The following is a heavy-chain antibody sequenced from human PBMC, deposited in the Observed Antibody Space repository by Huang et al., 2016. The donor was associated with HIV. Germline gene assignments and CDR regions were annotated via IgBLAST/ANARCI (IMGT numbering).Heavy chain of an antibody. V-gene: IGHV4-30-4*08. D-gene: IGHD3-10*01. J-gene: IGHJ4*02. CDR2: IYYSGRT. CDR1: GDSIGSGGHY. Sequence: QVQMQESGPGLVKPSQPLSLTCTVSGDSIGSGGHYWSWIRQPPGKGLEWIGFIYYSGRTYHNPSLKSPVTISVDTSKNQFSLKLSSVTAADTAVYFCSRALYYHGSGSYSDYWGRGTLVTVSS. CDR3: SRALYYHGSGSYSDY.